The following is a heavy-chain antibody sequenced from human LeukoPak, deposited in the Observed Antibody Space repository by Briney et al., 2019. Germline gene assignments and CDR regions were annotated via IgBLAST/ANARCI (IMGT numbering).Heavy chain of an antibody. J-gene: IGHJ4*02. V-gene: IGHV4-39*01. CDR3: ARRTVAGTHNY. CDR2: IYYSGST. Sequence: PSETLSLTCTVSGGSISSSSYYWGWIRQPPGKGLEWLGSIYYSGSTYYNPSLKSRVTISVDTSKNQFSLKLSSVTAADTAVYYCARRTVAGTHNYWGQGTLVTVSS. D-gene: IGHD6-19*01. CDR1: GGSISSSSYY.